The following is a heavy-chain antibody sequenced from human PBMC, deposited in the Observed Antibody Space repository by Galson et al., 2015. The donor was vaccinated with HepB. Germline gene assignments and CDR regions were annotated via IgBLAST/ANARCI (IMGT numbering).Heavy chain of an antibody. CDR1: EFTFSNFG. D-gene: IGHD1-14*01. Sequence: SLRLSCAASEFTFSNFGMHWVRQAPGKGLAWVAVIWYDGSKEYYADSVKGRFTISRDNSKNTLYLQMNSLRAEDTAVYHCTRYNGNLPAFDYWGQGTLVTVSS. CDR2: IWYDGSKE. CDR3: TRYNGNLPAFDY. J-gene: IGHJ4*02. V-gene: IGHV3-33*01.